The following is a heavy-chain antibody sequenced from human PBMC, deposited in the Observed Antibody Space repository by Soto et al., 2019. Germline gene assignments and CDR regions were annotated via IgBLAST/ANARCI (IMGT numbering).Heavy chain of an antibody. J-gene: IGHJ4*02. CDR1: GGSVSSGSYY. D-gene: IGHD5-18*01. CDR2: TYYRGST. V-gene: IGHV4-61*01. CDR3: ARDLGQGYTPPHNYFDY. Sequence: SETLSLTCTVSGGSVSSGSYYWSWVRQPPGKGLEWIGYTYYRGSTKYNPSLKSRVTISVDTSKSQFSLKLSSVTAADTAIYYCARDLGQGYTPPHNYFDYWGQGTRVTVSS.